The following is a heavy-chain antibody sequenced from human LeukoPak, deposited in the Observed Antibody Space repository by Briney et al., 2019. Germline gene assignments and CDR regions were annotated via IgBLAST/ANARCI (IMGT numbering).Heavy chain of an antibody. Sequence: PGGSLRLSCAASGFTFSNAWMSWVRQAPGKGPEWVGRIKSKTDGGTTDYAAPVRGRFTISRDDSKNTLYLQMNSLKTEDTAVYYCTTRLELRWPLYYYYGMDVWGQGTTVTVSS. CDR2: IKSKTDGGTT. CDR3: TTRLELRWPLYYYYGMDV. J-gene: IGHJ6*02. D-gene: IGHD1-7*01. V-gene: IGHV3-15*01. CDR1: GFTFSNAW.